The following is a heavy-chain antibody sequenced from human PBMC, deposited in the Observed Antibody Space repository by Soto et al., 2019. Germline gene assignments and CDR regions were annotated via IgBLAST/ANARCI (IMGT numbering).Heavy chain of an antibody. Sequence: GGSLRLSCAASGFTFSSSAMSWVRQAPGKGLEWVSTFRESGGTTHYADFVNGRFTISRDNAKNSLYLQMNSLRAEDTVVYYCARETYDYIWGSYRPAPAFDYWGQGTLVTVSS. CDR1: GFTFSSSA. V-gene: IGHV3-23*01. CDR2: FRESGGTT. J-gene: IGHJ4*02. D-gene: IGHD3-16*02. CDR3: ARETYDYIWGSYRPAPAFDY.